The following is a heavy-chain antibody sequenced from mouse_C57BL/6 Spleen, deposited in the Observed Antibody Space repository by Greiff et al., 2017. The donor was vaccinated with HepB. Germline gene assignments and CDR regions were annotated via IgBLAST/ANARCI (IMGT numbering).Heavy chain of an antibody. CDR1: GYTFTSYW. CDR3: SRLIPDYDGGFAY. CDR2: IYPGSGST. V-gene: IGHV1-55*01. D-gene: IGHD2-4*01. Sequence: QVQLQQPGAELVKPGASVKMSCKASGYTFTSYWITWVKQRPGQGLEWIGDIYPGSGSTNYNEKFKSKATLTVDKSSSTAYMQLSSLTSEDSAVYYCSRLIPDYDGGFAYWGQGTLVTVSA. J-gene: IGHJ3*01.